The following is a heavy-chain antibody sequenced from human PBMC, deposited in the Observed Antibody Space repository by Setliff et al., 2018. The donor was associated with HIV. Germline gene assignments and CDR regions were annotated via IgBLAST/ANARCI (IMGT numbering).Heavy chain of an antibody. CDR1: GGSISSYY. J-gene: IGHJ6*02. CDR3: ARHVDGGLWNAYYYYGLDV. V-gene: IGHV4-4*09. Sequence: PSETLSLTCTVSGGSISSYYWSWIRQPPGKGLEWIGYIYTSGSTNYNPSLKSRVAISVDTSRNQFSLRVTSVTAADTAVYYCARHVDGGLWNAYYYYGLDVWGQGTAVTVSS. CDR2: IYTSGST. D-gene: IGHD3-3*01.